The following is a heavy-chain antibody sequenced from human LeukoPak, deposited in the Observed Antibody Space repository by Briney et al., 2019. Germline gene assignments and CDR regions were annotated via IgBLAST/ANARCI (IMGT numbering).Heavy chain of an antibody. D-gene: IGHD5-24*01. J-gene: IGHJ3*02. CDR1: GYTLTELS. CDR3: ARSPLRGYKSAFDI. CDR2: INPNSGGT. Sequence: ASVKVSCKVSGYTLTELSMHWVRQAPGQGLEWMGWINPNSGGTNYAQKFQGRVTMTRDTSISTAYMELSRLRSDDTAVYYCARSPLRGYKSAFDIWGQGTMVTVSS. V-gene: IGHV1-2*02.